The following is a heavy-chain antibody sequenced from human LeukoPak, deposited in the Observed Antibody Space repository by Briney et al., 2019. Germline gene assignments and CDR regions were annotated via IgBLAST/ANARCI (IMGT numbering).Heavy chain of an antibody. J-gene: IGHJ6*03. CDR2: ISSSPSYI. V-gene: IGHV3-21*01. CDR1: GFSFSRYN. CDR3: ARDDVVPAALWSYMDV. Sequence: PGGSLRLSCAASGFSFSRYNMNWVRQAPGKGLEWVSSISSSPSYIYYADSVKGRFTISRDNAKNSLYLQMNSLRAEDTAVYYCARDDVVPAALWSYMDVWGKGTTVTVSS. D-gene: IGHD2-2*01.